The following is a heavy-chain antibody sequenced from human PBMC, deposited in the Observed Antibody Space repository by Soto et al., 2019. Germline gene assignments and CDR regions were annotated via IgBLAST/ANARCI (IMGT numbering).Heavy chain of an antibody. V-gene: IGHV5-51*01. J-gene: IGHJ6*02. D-gene: IGHD2-2*02. Sequence: PGESMKISCQGAGYNINNYLIGWVRPLPGKGLEWMGIIFPGDSDTRYSPSFQGQVTISADKSVSIAYLQWSSLKASDTAMYYCARILLVPAAINDYYYYYGMDVWGQGTTVTVSS. CDR2: IFPGDSDT. CDR3: ARILLVPAAINDYYYYYGMDV. CDR1: GYNINNYL.